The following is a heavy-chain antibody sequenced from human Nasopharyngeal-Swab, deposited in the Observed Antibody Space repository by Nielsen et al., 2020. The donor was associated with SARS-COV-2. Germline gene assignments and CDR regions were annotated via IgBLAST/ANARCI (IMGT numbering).Heavy chain of an antibody. Sequence: GESLKISCAASGFTFSSYSMNWVRQAPGKGLEWVSYISSSSTIYYADSVKGRFTISRDNSKNTVYLQMNSLRAEDTAVYYCAAAPSGDYGGYWGQGTLVTVSS. D-gene: IGHD4-23*01. CDR2: ISSSSTI. CDR3: AAAPSGDYGGY. J-gene: IGHJ4*02. CDR1: GFTFSSYS. V-gene: IGHV3-48*01.